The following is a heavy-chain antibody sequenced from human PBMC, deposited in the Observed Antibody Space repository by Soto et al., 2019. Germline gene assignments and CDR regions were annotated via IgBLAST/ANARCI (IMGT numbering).Heavy chain of an antibody. J-gene: IGHJ5*02. D-gene: IGHD3-10*01. V-gene: IGHV4-34*01. CDR3: ARVPQKIWFGEQYNWFDP. CDR2: INHSGST. Sequence: SETLSLTCAVCGGSFSGYYWSWIRQPPGKGLEWIGEINHSGSTNYNPSLKSRVTISVDTSKNQFSLKLSSVTAADTAVYYCARVPQKIWFGEQYNWFDPWGQGTLVTVSS. CDR1: GGSFSGYY.